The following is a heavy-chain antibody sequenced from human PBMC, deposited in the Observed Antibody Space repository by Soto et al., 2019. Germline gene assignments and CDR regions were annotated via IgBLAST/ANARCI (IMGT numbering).Heavy chain of an antibody. J-gene: IGHJ4*02. CDR3: ASQNYYDSSGYYYYFDY. CDR1: GGTFSSYT. Sequence: QVQLVQSGAEVKKPGSSVKVSCKASGGTFSSYTISWVRQAPGQGLEWMGRIIPILGIANYAQKFQGRVTITADKSTSTAYMELSSLRSEDTAVYYCASQNYYDSSGYYYYFDYWGQGTLVTVSS. V-gene: IGHV1-69*02. D-gene: IGHD3-22*01. CDR2: IIPILGIA.